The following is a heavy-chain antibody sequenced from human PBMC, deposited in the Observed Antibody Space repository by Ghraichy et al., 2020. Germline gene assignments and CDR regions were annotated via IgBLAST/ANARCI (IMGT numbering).Heavy chain of an antibody. J-gene: IGHJ6*02. V-gene: IGHV6-1*01. CDR1: GDSVSSNSAA. CDR2: TYYRSKWYN. CDR3: ARDHNSPQTTVVTPCSSSYGMDV. Sequence: SETLSLTCAISGDSVSSNSAAWNWIRQSPSRGLEWLGRTYYRSKWYNDYAVSVKSRISINPDTSKNQFSLQLNSVTPEDTAVYYCARDHNSPQTTVVTPCSSSYGMDVWGQGTTVTVSS. D-gene: IGHD4-23*01.